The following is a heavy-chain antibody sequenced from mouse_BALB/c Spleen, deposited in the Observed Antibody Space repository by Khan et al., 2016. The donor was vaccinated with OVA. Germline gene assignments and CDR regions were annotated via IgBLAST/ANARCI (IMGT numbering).Heavy chain of an antibody. J-gene: IGHJ3*01. CDR3: VRDWACYRNDGLFAY. Sequence: QVQLQESGAELARPGASVKMSCKASGYTFTSYTIHWIKQRPGQGLEWIGYINPSNGYTNYNQKFKDKAILTADKSSTTAYMQLSSLTSDDSAVYNCVRDWACYRNDGLFAYWGQGTLVTVSA. V-gene: IGHV1-4*01. D-gene: IGHD2-14*01. CDR2: INPSNGYT. CDR1: GYTFTSYT.